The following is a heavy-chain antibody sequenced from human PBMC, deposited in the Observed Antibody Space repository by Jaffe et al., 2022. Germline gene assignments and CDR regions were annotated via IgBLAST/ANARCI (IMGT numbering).Heavy chain of an antibody. J-gene: IGHJ3*02. CDR3: ARLIGAQYDAFDI. D-gene: IGHD3-10*01. Sequence: QLQLQESGPGLVKPSETLSLTCTVSGGSISSSSYYWGWIRQPPGKGLEWIGSIYYSGSTYYNPSLKSRVTISVDTSKNQFSLKLSSVTAADTAVYYCARLIGAQYDAFDIWGQGTMVTVSS. CDR2: IYYSGST. V-gene: IGHV4-39*01. CDR1: GGSISSSSYY.